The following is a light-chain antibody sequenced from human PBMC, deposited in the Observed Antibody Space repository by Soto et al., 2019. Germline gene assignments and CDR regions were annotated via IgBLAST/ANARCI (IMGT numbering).Light chain of an antibody. CDR1: SSNIGAGYD. CDR3: QSYDISLSVSVI. Sequence: QSVLTQPPSVSGAPGQRVTISCTGSSSNIGAGYDVQWYQQLPGAAPKLLIFGNSNRPSGVPDRFSGSRSGTSASLAITGLQAEDEADYFCQSYDISLSVSVIFGGGTKVTAL. CDR2: GNS. V-gene: IGLV1-40*01. J-gene: IGLJ2*01.